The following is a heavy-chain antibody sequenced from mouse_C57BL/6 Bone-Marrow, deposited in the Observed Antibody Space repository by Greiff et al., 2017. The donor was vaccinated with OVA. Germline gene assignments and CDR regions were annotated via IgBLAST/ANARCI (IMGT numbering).Heavy chain of an antibody. CDR3: ARPGYYYGSSYVWYFDV. CDR1: GFTFSSYT. CDR2: ISGGGGNT. D-gene: IGHD1-1*01. V-gene: IGHV5-9*01. J-gene: IGHJ1*03. Sequence: EVKLMESGGGLVKPGGSLKLSCAASGFTFSSYTMSWVRQTPEKRLEWVATISGGGGNTYYPDRVKGRFTISRDNAKNTLYLQMSSLRSEDTALYYCARPGYYYGSSYVWYFDVWGTGTTVTVSS.